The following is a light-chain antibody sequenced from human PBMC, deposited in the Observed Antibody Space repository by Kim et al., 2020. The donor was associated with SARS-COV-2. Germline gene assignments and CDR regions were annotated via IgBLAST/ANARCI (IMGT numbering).Light chain of an antibody. V-gene: IGKV1-5*03. CDR1: ENIGTW. CDR3: QHYSRFPYT. Sequence: SASVGDRVTITCRDSENIGTWLAWYQQKPERAPSLLIYLASTLESGVPSRFSGTGSGTEFSLSITSLQPDDFATYYCQHYSRFPYTFGQGTKLEI. CDR2: LAS. J-gene: IGKJ2*01.